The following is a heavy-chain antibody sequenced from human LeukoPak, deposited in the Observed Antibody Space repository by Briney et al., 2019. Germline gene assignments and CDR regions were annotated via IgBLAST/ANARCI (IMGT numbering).Heavy chain of an antibody. Sequence: ASVKVSCKASGGTFSSYAISWVRQAPGQGLEWMGWIGAYNGNTNYAQKLQGRVTMTTDTSTSTAYMELRSLRSDDTAVYYCARDIIASGDFDYWGQGTLVTVSS. J-gene: IGHJ4*02. V-gene: IGHV1-18*01. D-gene: IGHD2-15*01. CDR1: GGTFSSYA. CDR3: ARDIIASGDFDY. CDR2: IGAYNGNT.